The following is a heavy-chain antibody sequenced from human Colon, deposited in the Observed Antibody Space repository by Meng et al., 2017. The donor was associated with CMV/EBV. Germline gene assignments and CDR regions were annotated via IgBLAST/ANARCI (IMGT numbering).Heavy chain of an antibody. CDR1: GFTFSSYA. CDR2: ISYDGSNK. Sequence: QVQLVESGGGVVQPGRXXGLSCAASGFTFSSYARHWVRQAPGKGLEWVAVISYDGSNKYYADSVKGRFTISRDNSKNTLYLQMNSLRAEDTAVYYCASGIIAAAGTDYWGQGTLVTVSS. J-gene: IGHJ4*02. CDR3: ASGIIAAAGTDY. D-gene: IGHD6-13*01. V-gene: IGHV3-30-3*01.